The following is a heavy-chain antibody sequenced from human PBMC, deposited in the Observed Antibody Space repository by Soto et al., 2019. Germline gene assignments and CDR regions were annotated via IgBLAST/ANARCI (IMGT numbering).Heavy chain of an antibody. CDR3: ARVAVSGYYSHGY. CDR2: ISGYNGDT. Sequence: ASVKVSCKASGYTFSNYGISWVRQAPGQGLEWLGWISGYNGDTNYAQRLRGRVTMTTETSTSTAYMELMSLRSDDTAVYFCARVAVSGYYSHGYWGQGTLVTVSS. J-gene: IGHJ4*02. CDR1: GYTFSNYG. D-gene: IGHD3-22*01. V-gene: IGHV1-18*01.